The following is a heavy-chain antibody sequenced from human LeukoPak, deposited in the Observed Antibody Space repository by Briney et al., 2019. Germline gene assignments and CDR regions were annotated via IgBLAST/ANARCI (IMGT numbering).Heavy chain of an antibody. V-gene: IGHV3-30*18. J-gene: IGHJ6*02. CDR2: ISYDGSNK. CDR3: AKGDLWFAMDV. CDR1: GFTFSSYG. Sequence: GGSLRLSCAASGFTFSSYGMHWVRQAPGKGLEWVAVISYDGSNKHYADSVKGRFTISRDNSKNTLYLQMNSLRAEDTAVYYCAKGDLWFAMDVWGQGTTVTVSS. D-gene: IGHD3-10*01.